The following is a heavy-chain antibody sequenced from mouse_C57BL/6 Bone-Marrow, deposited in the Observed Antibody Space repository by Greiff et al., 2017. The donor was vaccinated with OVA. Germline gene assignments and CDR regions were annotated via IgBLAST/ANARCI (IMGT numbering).Heavy chain of an antibody. CDR2: INPGSGGT. D-gene: IGHD1-1*01. CDR3: ARSFYYYGSSYFDY. Sequence: QVQLQQSGAELVRPGTSVKVSCKASGYAFTNYLIEWVKQRPGQGLEWIGVINPGSGGTNYNEKFKGKATLTADKSSSTAYMQLSSLTSEDSAVYFCARSFYYYGSSYFDYWGQGTTLTVSS. V-gene: IGHV1-54*01. J-gene: IGHJ2*01. CDR1: GYAFTNYL.